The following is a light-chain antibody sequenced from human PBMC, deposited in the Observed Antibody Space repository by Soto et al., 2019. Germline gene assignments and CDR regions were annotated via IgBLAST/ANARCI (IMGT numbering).Light chain of an antibody. J-gene: IGKJ5*01. CDR1: QNVRSY. Sequence: EIVLTQSPATLSLSPGERATLACWASQNVRSYLAWYQQKPGQAPRLLIYDASNRATGIPARFSGSGSGTDFTLTISSLEPEDFAVYYCQQRSNWPITFGQGTRLEI. V-gene: IGKV3-11*01. CDR2: DAS. CDR3: QQRSNWPIT.